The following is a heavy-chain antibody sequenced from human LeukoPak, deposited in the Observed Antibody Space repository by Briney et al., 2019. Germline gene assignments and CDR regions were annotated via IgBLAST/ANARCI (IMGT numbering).Heavy chain of an antibody. CDR1: GGSFSGYY. V-gene: IGHV4-34*01. CDR2: INHSGST. CDR3: AREPQVQGYYYDSSPPFDAFDI. Sequence: SPSETLSLTCAVYGGSFSGYYWSWIRQPPGKGLEWIGEINHSGSTNYNPSLKSRVTISVDTSKNQFSLKLSSMTAADTAVYYCAREPQVQGYYYDSSPPFDAFDIWGQGTMVTVSS. D-gene: IGHD3-22*01. J-gene: IGHJ3*02.